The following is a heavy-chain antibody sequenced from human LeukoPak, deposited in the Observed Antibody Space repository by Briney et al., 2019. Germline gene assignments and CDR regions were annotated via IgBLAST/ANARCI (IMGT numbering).Heavy chain of an antibody. D-gene: IGHD3-10*01. CDR2: IYYSGST. V-gene: IGHV4-39*01. CDR1: GGSISSGGYY. CDR3: ARHAAVRGNLVDY. Sequence: SETLSLTCTVSGGSISSGGYYWSWIRQHPGKGLEWIGYIYYSGSTYYNPSLKSRVTMSVDTSTNQFSLKLTSVTAADTAVYYCARHAAVRGNLVDYWGQGTLVTVSS. J-gene: IGHJ4*02.